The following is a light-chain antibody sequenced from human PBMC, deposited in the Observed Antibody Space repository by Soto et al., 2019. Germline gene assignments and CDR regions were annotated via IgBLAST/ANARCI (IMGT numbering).Light chain of an antibody. CDR2: DVS. Sequence: QSALTQPACVSGSPGQSITISCTGTSSDVGGYNYVSWYQQHPGKAPKLMIYDVSNRPSGVSNRFSGSKSGNTASLTISGLQAEDEADYYCSSYTSSSIVVFGGGTKVTVL. CDR1: SSDVGGYNY. CDR3: SSYTSSSIVV. V-gene: IGLV2-14*01. J-gene: IGLJ2*01.